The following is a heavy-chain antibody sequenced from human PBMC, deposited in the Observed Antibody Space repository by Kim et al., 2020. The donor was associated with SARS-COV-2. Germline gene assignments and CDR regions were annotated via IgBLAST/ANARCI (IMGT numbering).Heavy chain of an antibody. CDR3: AKRWSAADY. D-gene: IGHD6-13*01. Sequence: NTYYADSVKGRFTISRDNSKNTLYLQMKSLRAEDTAVYYCAKRWSAADYWGQGTLVTVSS. V-gene: IGHV3-23*01. J-gene: IGHJ4*02. CDR2: NT.